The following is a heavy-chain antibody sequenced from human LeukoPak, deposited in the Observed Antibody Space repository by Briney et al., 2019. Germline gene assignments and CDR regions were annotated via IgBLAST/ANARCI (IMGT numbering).Heavy chain of an antibody. CDR2: TYYRSKWYN. Sequence: SQTPSLTCAISGDSVSNKNTAWNWIRQSPSRGLEWLGRTYYRSKWYNDYAVSVKSRITINPDTSKNQFSLQLNSVTPEDTAVYYCARDRMDLYYFDYWGQGTLVTVSS. CDR3: ARDRMDLYYFDY. D-gene: IGHD3/OR15-3a*01. V-gene: IGHV6-1*01. J-gene: IGHJ4*02. CDR1: GDSVSNKNTA.